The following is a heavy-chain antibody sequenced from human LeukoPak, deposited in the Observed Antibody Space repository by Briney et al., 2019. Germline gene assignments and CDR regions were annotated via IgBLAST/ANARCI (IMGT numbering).Heavy chain of an antibody. V-gene: IGHV3-33*06. J-gene: IGHJ4*02. CDR3: AKTRWELLPEGLLDY. CDR2: IWYDGSNK. Sequence: GRSLRLSCAASGFTFSSYGMHWVRQAPGKGLDWVAVIWYDGSNKYYADSVKGRFTISRDNSKNTLYLQMNSLRAEDTAVYYCAKTRWELLPEGLLDYWGQGTLVTVSS. CDR1: GFTFSSYG. D-gene: IGHD1-26*01.